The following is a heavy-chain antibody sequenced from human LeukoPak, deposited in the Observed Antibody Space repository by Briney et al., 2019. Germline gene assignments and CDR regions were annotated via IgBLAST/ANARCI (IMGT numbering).Heavy chain of an antibody. CDR1: GGSISSYY. D-gene: IGHD3-9*01. Sequence: WETLSLTCTVSGGSISSYYWSWIRQPPGKGLEWIGYIYYSGSTNYNPSLKSRVTISVDTSKNQFSLKLSSVTAADTAVYYCARQILTGYYIGPWFDPWGQGTLVTVSS. J-gene: IGHJ5*02. CDR2: IYYSGST. CDR3: ARQILTGYYIGPWFDP. V-gene: IGHV4-59*01.